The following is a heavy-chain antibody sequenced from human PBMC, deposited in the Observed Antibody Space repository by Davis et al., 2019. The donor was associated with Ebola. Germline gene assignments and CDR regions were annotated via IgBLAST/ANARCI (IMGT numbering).Heavy chain of an antibody. CDR1: GFTFSSYT. J-gene: IGHJ6*02. Sequence: PGGSLRLSCAASGFTFSSYTVHCVRQAPGKGLEWVALISYDGSDKYYGDSVKGRFTISRDNSKNTLYLQMNSLTAEDTAVYYCAREGDTAMALYYYGMDVWGQGTTVTVSS. CDR2: ISYDGSDK. CDR3: AREGDTAMALYYYGMDV. D-gene: IGHD5-18*01. V-gene: IGHV3-30*04.